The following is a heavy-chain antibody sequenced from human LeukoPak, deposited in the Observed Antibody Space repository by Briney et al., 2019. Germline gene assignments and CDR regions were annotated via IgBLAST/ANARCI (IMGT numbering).Heavy chain of an antibody. Sequence: SETLSLTCTVSGGSISGHFWSWIRQPPGKGLEWIGFVPYSGDTNYSPSFNGRVTISLDTSKSQFSLNLNSVTAADTAVYFCARGGASSRYFGYWGQGTLVTVSS. CDR3: ARGGASSRYFGY. D-gene: IGHD1-26*01. V-gene: IGHV4-59*11. CDR2: VPYSGDT. CDR1: GGSISGHF. J-gene: IGHJ4*02.